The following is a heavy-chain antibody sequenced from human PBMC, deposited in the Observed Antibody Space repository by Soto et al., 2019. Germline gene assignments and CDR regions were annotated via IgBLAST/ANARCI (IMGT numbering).Heavy chain of an antibody. CDR2: IRSKAYGGTT. V-gene: IGHV3-49*03. CDR3: TRGRDIVVVPAAMELTYFDY. D-gene: IGHD2-2*01. J-gene: IGHJ4*02. CDR1: GFTFGDYA. Sequence: PGGSLRLSCTASGFTFGDYAMSWFRQAPGKGLEWVGFIRSKAYGGTTEYAASVKGRFTISRDDSKSIAYLQMNSLKTEDTAVYYCTRGRDIVVVPAAMELTYFDYWGQGTLVTVSS.